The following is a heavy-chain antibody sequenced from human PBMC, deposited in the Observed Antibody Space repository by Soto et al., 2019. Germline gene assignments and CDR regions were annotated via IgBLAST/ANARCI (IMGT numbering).Heavy chain of an antibody. CDR2: ISSTSSTI. J-gene: IGHJ4*02. V-gene: IGHV3-48*02. D-gene: IGHD1-26*01. CDR3: ARGGASRPDY. Sequence: EVQLVESGGGLVQPGGSLRLSCAASGFSFSNYGMNWVRQAPGKGLEWVSYISSTSSTISYADSVKGRFTISRGNAKKALYLQMNRLRDDDTAVYYCARGGASRPDYWGQGTLVTVSS. CDR1: GFSFSNYG.